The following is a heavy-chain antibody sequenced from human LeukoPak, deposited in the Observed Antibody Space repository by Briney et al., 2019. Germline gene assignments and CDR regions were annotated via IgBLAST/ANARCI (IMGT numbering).Heavy chain of an antibody. J-gene: IGHJ4*02. CDR3: AKAGLYFDSSIHMYRLDN. V-gene: IGHV3-23*01. Sequence: GGSLRLSCAASGFTFSSYVMAWVRQAPGEGLEWLSGITGSGTVSYYADSVKGRFTISRDNSKNTLYLQMNNLRAEDTAQYYCAKAGLYFDSSIHMYRLDNWGQGTLVAVSS. CDR1: GFTFSSYV. D-gene: IGHD3-22*01. CDR2: ITGSGTVS.